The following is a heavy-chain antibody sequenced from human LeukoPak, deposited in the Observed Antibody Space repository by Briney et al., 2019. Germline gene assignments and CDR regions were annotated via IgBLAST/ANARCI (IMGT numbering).Heavy chain of an antibody. V-gene: IGHV6-1*01. CDR2: TYYRSKWYN. CDR3: ARDGPITGALDY. Sequence: SQTLSLTCAISGDSVSSNSAAWNWIRQSPSRGLEWLGRTYYRSKWYNDYAVSVKSRITINPDTSKNQFSLKLSSVTAADTAVYYCARDGPITGALDYWGQGTLVTVSS. CDR1: GDSVSSNSAA. D-gene: IGHD1-20*01. J-gene: IGHJ4*02.